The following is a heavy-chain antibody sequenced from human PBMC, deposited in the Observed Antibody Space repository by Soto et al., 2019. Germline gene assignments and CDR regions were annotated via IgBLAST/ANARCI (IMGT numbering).Heavy chain of an antibody. V-gene: IGHV1-3*01. Sequence: ASVKVSCKASGYTFTSYAMHWVRQAPGQRLEWMGWINAGNGNTKYSQKFQGRVTITRDTSASTAHMELSSLRSEDTAVYYCARERFGSSWYSYYYGMDVWGQGTTVTVSS. CDR2: INAGNGNT. CDR1: GYTFTSYA. J-gene: IGHJ6*02. D-gene: IGHD6-13*01. CDR3: ARERFGSSWYSYYYGMDV.